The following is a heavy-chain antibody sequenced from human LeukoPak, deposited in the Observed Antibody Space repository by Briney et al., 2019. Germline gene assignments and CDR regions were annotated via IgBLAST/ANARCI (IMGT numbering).Heavy chain of an antibody. V-gene: IGHV5-51*01. Sequence: PGESLKISCKGSGYSFTSYWIGWVRQMPGKGLEWMGIIYPGDSDTRYSPSFQGQVTISADKSISTAYLQWSSLKASDSAMYYCAIPGVVVGAQGWFDPWGQGTLVTVSS. CDR3: AIPGVVVGAQGWFDP. J-gene: IGHJ5*02. CDR1: GYSFTSYW. CDR2: IYPGDSDT. D-gene: IGHD2-15*01.